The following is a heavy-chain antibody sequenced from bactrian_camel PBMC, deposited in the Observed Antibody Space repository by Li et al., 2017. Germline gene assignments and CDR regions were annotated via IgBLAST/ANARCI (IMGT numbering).Heavy chain of an antibody. Sequence: QVQLVESGGGSVQAGGSLRVSCKYNIHTACMGWFRQSPGKERVGVATEDSDGSTSYADSVKGRFAISKDNAKNTLYLQIDNTKSEDTRIYRCAADDNCSTFRFLGQGTQVTVS. CDR1: IHTAC. CDR2: EDSDGST. D-gene: IGHD6*01. J-gene: IGHJ4*01. V-gene: IGHV3S53*01.